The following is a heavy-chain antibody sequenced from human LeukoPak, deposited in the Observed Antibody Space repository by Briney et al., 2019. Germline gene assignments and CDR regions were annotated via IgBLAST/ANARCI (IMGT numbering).Heavy chain of an antibody. J-gene: IGHJ4*02. V-gene: IGHV1-2*02. CDR2: INPNSGGT. CDR3: ARGDGYCSSTSCYDGVGVDY. CDR1: GYTFTGYY. D-gene: IGHD2-2*03. Sequence: ASVKVSCKASGYTFTGYYMHWVRQAPGKGLEWMAWINPNSGGTNYAQKFQGRVTMTRDTSISTAYMELSRLRSDDTAVYYCARGDGYCSSTSCYDGVGVDYWGQGTLVTVSS.